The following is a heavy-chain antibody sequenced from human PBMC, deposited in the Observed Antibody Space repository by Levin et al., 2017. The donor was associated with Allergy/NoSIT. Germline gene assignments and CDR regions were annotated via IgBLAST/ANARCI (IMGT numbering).Heavy chain of an antibody. D-gene: IGHD3-10*01. V-gene: IGHV4-31*03. Sequence: NTSETLSLTCTVSGASINSGNYYWSWIRQHPEKGLEWIGYVHYSGATYYSPSLESRLNMSVDTSKNQFSLKLTHVTVADTAVYYCARHPGASFDYWGQGTLVAVSS. J-gene: IGHJ4*02. CDR3: ARHPGASFDY. CDR2: VHYSGAT. CDR1: GASINSGNYY.